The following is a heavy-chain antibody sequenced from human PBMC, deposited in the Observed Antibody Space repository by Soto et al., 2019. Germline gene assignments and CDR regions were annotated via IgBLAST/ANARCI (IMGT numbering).Heavy chain of an antibody. Sequence: GGSLRLSCAASGFTFSSYGMHWVRQAPGKGLEWVAVISYDGSNKYYADSVKGRFTISRDNSKNTLYLQMNSLRAEDTAVYYCAKVGSSSISYYYYGMDVWGQGTTVTVSS. J-gene: IGHJ6*02. CDR2: ISYDGSNK. CDR3: AKVGSSSISYYYYGMDV. V-gene: IGHV3-30*18. D-gene: IGHD2-15*01. CDR1: GFTFSSYG.